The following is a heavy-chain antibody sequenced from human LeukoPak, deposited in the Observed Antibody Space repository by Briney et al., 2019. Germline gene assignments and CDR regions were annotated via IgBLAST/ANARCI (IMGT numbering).Heavy chain of an antibody. CDR3: ARAYRHCSGGSCRPYWYFDL. V-gene: IGHV4-34*01. CDR2: INHSGST. CDR1: GGSFSGYY. Sequence: SETLSLTCAVYGGSFSGYYWSWIRQPPGKGLEWIGEINHSGSTNYNPSLKSRVTISVDTSKNQFSLKLSSVTAADTAVYYCARAYRHCSGGSCRPYWYFDLWGRGTLATVSS. D-gene: IGHD2-15*01. J-gene: IGHJ2*01.